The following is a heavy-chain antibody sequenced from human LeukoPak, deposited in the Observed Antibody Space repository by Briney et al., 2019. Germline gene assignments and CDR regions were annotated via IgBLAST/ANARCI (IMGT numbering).Heavy chain of an antibody. CDR3: ARGYRWFDY. D-gene: IGHD4-4*01. J-gene: IGHJ5*01. CDR2: INHSGST. CDR1: GGSFSGYY. Sequence: SETLSLTCAVYGGSFSGYYWSWIRQPPGKGLEWIGEINHSGSTNYNPSLKSRVTISVDTSKNQFSLKLSSVTAADTAVYYCARGYRWFDYWGQGTLVSVSS. V-gene: IGHV4-34*01.